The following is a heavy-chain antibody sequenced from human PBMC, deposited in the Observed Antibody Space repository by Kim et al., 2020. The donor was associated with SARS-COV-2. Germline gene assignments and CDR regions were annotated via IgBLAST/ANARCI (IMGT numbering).Heavy chain of an antibody. D-gene: IGHD6-6*01. J-gene: IGHJ4*02. CDR1: GASIDISSYY. V-gene: IGHV4-39*01. Sequence: SETLSLTCSVSGASIDISSYYWGWIRQAPGKGLEWIGNVFNSGNTYYNPSLKSRVTISVDTSKNQFSLRLTSVTAADTAVYYCAILPIIVLISASLVYFDSWGQGALVTVSS. CDR3: AILPIIVLISASLVYFDS. CDR2: VFNSGNT.